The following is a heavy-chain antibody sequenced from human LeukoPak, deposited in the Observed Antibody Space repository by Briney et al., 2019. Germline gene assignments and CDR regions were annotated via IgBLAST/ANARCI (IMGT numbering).Heavy chain of an antibody. Sequence: GGSLRLSCAASGFTFSSYSMNWVRQAPGKGLEWVSSISSSSSYTYYADSVKGRFTISRDNAKNSLYLQMNRLRAEDTAVYYCARVEWELLGLRFWGQGTLVTVSS. CDR3: ARVEWELLGLRF. V-gene: IGHV3-21*01. D-gene: IGHD1-26*01. CDR2: ISSSSSYT. CDR1: GFTFSSYS. J-gene: IGHJ4*02.